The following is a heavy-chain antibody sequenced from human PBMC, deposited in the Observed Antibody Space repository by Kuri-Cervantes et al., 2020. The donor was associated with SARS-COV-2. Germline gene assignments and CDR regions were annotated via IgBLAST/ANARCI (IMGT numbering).Heavy chain of an antibody. Sequence: GGSLRLSCAASGFTFSSYAMSWVRQSPGKGLEWVANIKFDGSDKYYVDSVRGRFTISRDNAKNSLFLQLNSLTAADTAVYYCARSYGVRNVPFDHWGPGTLVTVSS. J-gene: IGHJ4*02. CDR2: IKFDGSDK. D-gene: IGHD4-17*01. V-gene: IGHV3-7*05. CDR1: GFTFSSYA. CDR3: ARSYGVRNVPFDH.